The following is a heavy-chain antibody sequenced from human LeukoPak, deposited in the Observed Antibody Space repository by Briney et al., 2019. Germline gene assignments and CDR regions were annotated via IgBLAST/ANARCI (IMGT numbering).Heavy chain of an antibody. D-gene: IGHD1-26*01. J-gene: IGHJ4*02. CDR1: GGSISSSSYY. V-gene: IGHV4-39*01. CDR2: IYYSGST. Sequence: PSETLSLTCTVSGGSISSSSYYWGWIRQPPGKGLEWIGSIYYSGSTYYNPSLKSRVTISVDTSKNQFSLKLSSVTAADTAVYYCARLWWELPHDYWGQGTLVTVSS. CDR3: ARLWWELPHDY.